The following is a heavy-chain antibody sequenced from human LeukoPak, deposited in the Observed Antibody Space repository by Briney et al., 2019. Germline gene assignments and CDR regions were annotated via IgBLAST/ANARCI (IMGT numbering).Heavy chain of an antibody. V-gene: IGHV3-9*01. D-gene: IGHD3-10*01. CDR3: AKETRGDYYYYMDV. CDR2: ISWNSGSI. J-gene: IGHJ6*03. Sequence: GGSLRLSCAASGFTFDDYAMHWVRQAPGKGLEWVSGISWNSGSIGYADSVKGRFTISRDNAKNSLYLQMNSLRAEDTALYYCAKETRGDYYYYMDVWGKGTTVTISS. CDR1: GFTFDDYA.